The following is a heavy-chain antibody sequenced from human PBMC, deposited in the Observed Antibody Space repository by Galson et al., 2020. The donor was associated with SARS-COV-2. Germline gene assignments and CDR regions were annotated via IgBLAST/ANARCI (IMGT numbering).Heavy chain of an antibody. V-gene: IGHV2-70*01. CDR2: LDWNGNK. J-gene: IGHJ3*02. CDR1: GLSLTTSGVS. Sequence: SGPTLVKPTETLTLTCTFSGLSLTTSGVSVTWIRQPPGKALEWLALLDWNGNKFYNTSLETRLTISRDTSENQVVLTMTNMDPVDTATYFWARAVAAAPVLGALDIWGQGTRVTVSS. D-gene: IGHD6-13*01. CDR3: ARAVAAAPVLGALDI.